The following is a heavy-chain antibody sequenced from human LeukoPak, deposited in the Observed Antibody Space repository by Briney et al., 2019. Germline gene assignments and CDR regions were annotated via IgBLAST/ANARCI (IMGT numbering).Heavy chain of an antibody. Sequence: SETLSLTCAVSNISLTGYYWSWIRQSPGKGLEWIGEINHRGSTNYNPSLKSRVTISVDTSKKQFSLKLSSVTAADTAVYYCARDLNYDSSGYENYYYMDVWGKGTTVTVSS. CDR1: NISLTGYY. CDR3: ARDLNYDSSGYENYYYMDV. J-gene: IGHJ6*03. D-gene: IGHD3-22*01. CDR2: INHRGST. V-gene: IGHV4-34*01.